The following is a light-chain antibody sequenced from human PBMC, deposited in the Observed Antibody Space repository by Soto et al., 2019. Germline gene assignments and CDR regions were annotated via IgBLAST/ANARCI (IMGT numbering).Light chain of an antibody. Sequence: DIQMTQSPSSVSASVGDRVTITCRASQDVSTWLTWYQQKPGNAPKVLIYAASSLHSGVPSRFSSSGSGTDFTLTINSLQSEDFATYFCQQASSFPLTFGGGTKVEIK. J-gene: IGKJ4*01. CDR2: AAS. V-gene: IGKV1-12*01. CDR3: QQASSFPLT. CDR1: QDVSTW.